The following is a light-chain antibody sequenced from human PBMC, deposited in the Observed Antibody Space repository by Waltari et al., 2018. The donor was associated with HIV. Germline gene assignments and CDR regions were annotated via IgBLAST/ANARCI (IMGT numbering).Light chain of an antibody. CDR3: QQRGSWPRT. V-gene: IGKV3-11*01. CDR2: DVS. J-gene: IGKJ1*01. Sequence: EIILTQSPATLSLSQGDRATHSCRASQSISNSLAWYQQKRGQAPRLLIYDVSSRATGIPARFSGSGSGTDFTLTISSLEPEDFAVYYCQQRGSWPRTFGQGTKVEIK. CDR1: QSISNS.